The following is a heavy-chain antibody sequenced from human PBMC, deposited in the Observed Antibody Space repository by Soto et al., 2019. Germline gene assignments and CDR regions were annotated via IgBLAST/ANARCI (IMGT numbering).Heavy chain of an antibody. D-gene: IGHD5-12*01. CDR3: AKDMGGYNPTLYAFDI. V-gene: IGHV3-9*01. Sequence: DVQLVESGGGLVQPGRSLRLSCAASGFTFDDYAMHWVRQAPGKGLEWVSGISWNSGSIGYADSVKGRFTISRDNAKNSLYLQMNSLRAEDTALYYCAKDMGGYNPTLYAFDIWGQGTMVTVSS. CDR1: GFTFDDYA. J-gene: IGHJ3*02. CDR2: ISWNSGSI.